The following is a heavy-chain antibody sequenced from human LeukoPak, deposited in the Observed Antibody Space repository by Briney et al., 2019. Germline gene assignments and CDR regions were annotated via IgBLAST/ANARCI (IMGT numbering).Heavy chain of an antibody. J-gene: IGHJ6*02. D-gene: IGHD6-19*01. CDR3: ARGPYSSGWSNYYYGMDV. Sequence: SETLSLTCAVYGGSFSGYYWSWIRQPPGKGLEWIGEINHSGSANYNPSLKSRATISVDTSKNQFSLKLSSVTAADTAVYYCARGPYSSGWSNYYYGMDVWGQGTTVTVSS. V-gene: IGHV4-34*01. CDR1: GGSFSGYY. CDR2: INHSGSA.